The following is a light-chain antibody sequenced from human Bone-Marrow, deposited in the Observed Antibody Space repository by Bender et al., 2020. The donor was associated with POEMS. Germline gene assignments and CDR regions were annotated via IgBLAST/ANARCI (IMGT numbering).Light chain of an antibody. V-gene: IGLV2-8*01. CDR2: EGT. Sequence: QSALTQPPSASGSPGQSVTISCTGTNSDVGVYKYVSWYQQHPGKAPKLMLYEGTKRPSGVPDRFSGSKSGNTASLTVSGLRAEDEADYYCSSYAGSNNYVFGTGTKITVL. CDR1: NSDVGVYKY. J-gene: IGLJ1*01. CDR3: SSYAGSNNYV.